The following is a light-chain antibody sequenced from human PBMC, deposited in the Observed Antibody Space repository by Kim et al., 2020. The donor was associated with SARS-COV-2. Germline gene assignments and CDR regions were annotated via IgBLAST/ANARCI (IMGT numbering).Light chain of an antibody. Sequence: RVTISCTGSSSNIGAGFDVHWYQQLPGTAPKLLIYGNSNRPSGVPDLFSGSKSGTSASLTITGLQAEDEADYYCQSYDSSLSGVVFGGGTQLTVL. CDR3: QSYDSSLSGVV. CDR2: GNS. V-gene: IGLV1-40*01. J-gene: IGLJ2*01. CDR1: SSNIGAGFD.